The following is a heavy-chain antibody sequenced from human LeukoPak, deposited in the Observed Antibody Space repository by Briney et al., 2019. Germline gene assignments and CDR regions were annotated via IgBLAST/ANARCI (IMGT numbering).Heavy chain of an antibody. J-gene: IGHJ3*02. D-gene: IGHD6-19*01. CDR3: ARGPQAVAAAWGAFDI. Sequence: SETLSLTCTVSGGSISGDYWSWIRQPAGKGLEWIGRIYTSGSTNYNPSLKSRVTMSVDTSKNQFSLKLSSVTAADTAVYYCARGPQAVAAAWGAFDIWGQGTMVTVSS. V-gene: IGHV4-4*07. CDR1: GGSISGDY. CDR2: IYTSGST.